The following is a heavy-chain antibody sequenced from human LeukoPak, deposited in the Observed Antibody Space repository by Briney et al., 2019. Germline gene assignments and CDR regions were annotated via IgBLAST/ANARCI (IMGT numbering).Heavy chain of an antibody. J-gene: IGHJ6*03. CDR2: ISYDGSNK. CDR3: ASDSSGAGRDYMDV. D-gene: IGHD3-22*01. Sequence: GRSLRLSCAASGFTFSSYAMHWVRQAQGKGLEWVAVISYDGSNKYYADSVKGRFTISRDNSKNTLYLQMNSLRAEDTAVYYCASDSSGAGRDYMDVWGKGTTVTVSS. CDR1: GFTFSSYA. V-gene: IGHV3-30*01.